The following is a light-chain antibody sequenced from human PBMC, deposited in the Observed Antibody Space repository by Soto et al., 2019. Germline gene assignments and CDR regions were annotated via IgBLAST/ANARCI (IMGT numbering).Light chain of an antibody. CDR1: QNISTN. V-gene: IGKV3-15*01. Sequence: EIVMTQSPVTLSVSPGERATLSCRASQNISTNLAWYQQKPGQAPRLLIYGPTSRSTGIPDRFSGSGSGTEFTLTIRSLRPEDCAVYYCQQYNNWPPDTFGQGTKLEIK. CDR3: QQYNNWPPDT. CDR2: GPT. J-gene: IGKJ2*01.